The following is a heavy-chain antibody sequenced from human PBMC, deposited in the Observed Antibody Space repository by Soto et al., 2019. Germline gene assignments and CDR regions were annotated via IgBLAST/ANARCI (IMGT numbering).Heavy chain of an antibody. CDR1: GFTFSSYA. D-gene: IGHD6-6*01. V-gene: IGHV3-23*01. CDR3: AKDDHPSIAARPDAFDI. Sequence: GESLKISCAASGFTFSSYAMSWVRQAPGKGLEWVSAISGSGGSTYYADSVKGRFTISRDNSKNTLYLQMNSLRAEDTAVYYCAKDDHPSIAARPDAFDIWGQGTMVTVSS. CDR2: ISGSGGST. J-gene: IGHJ3*02.